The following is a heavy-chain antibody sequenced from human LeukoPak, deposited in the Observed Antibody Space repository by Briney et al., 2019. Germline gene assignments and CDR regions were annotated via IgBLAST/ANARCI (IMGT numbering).Heavy chain of an antibody. CDR2: IYTSGST. Sequence: SETLSLTCTVSGGSISSYYWSWIRQPPGKGLEWIGYIYTSGSTNYNPSLKSRVTISVDTSMNQFSLKLSSVTAADTAVYYCARMNFRSVDPWGQGTLVTVSS. J-gene: IGHJ5*02. CDR3: ARMNFRSVDP. V-gene: IGHV4-4*09. D-gene: IGHD1-7*01. CDR1: GGSISSYY.